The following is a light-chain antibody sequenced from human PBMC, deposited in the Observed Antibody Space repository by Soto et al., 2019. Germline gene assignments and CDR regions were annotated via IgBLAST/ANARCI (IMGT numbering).Light chain of an antibody. V-gene: IGKV1-5*03. CDR3: QQYNSYPRT. CDR1: QSISSW. CDR2: KAS. J-gene: IGKJ1*01. Sequence: DIQMTQSPSTLSASVGERVTITCRASQSISSWLAWYQQKPGKAPKLLIYKASSLESGVPSRFSGSGSGTEFTLTSSSLQHDDFATYYGQQYNSYPRTFGQGTKVEIK.